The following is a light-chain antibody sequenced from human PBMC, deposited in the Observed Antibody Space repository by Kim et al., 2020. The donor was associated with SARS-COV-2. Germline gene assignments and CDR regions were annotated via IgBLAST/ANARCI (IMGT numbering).Light chain of an antibody. CDR3: QVWDMSSYHVV. CDR2: YDT. CDR1: NIRRKS. Sequence: APGETARMTCGGNNIRRKSVNWYQQKPGQAPVLVIYYDTHRPSGIPERFSGSNSENTATLTISRVVAGDEADYYCQVWDMSSYHVVFGGGTQLTVL. V-gene: IGLV3-21*04. J-gene: IGLJ2*01.